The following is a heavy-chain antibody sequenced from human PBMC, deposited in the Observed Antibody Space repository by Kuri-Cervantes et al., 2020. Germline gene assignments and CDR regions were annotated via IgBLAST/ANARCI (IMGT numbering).Heavy chain of an antibody. CDR2: ITGIGGST. D-gene: IGHD3-22*01. CDR1: GFTFISYA. J-gene: IGHJ4*02. Sequence: GGSLRLSSAASGFTFISYAMSWVRQAPGKGLGWISAITGIGGSTYYADSVKGRFTISRDNSKNTLYLQMNSLGAEDTAVYYGAKDDSDTSGHYYCFALGHFDYWGRGTLVTVSS. V-gene: IGHV3-23*01. CDR3: AKDDSDTSGHYYCFALGHFDY.